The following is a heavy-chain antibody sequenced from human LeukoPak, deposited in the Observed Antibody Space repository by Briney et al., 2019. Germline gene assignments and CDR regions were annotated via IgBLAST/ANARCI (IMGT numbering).Heavy chain of an antibody. CDR2: IYYSGST. Sequence: SETLSLTCTVSGGSISSYYWSWIRQPPGKGLEWIGYIYYSGSTNYNPSLKSRVTISVDTSKNQFSLKLSSVTAADTAVYYCARDVGSWYEYYGMDVWGQGTTVTVSS. CDR1: GGSISSYY. J-gene: IGHJ6*02. V-gene: IGHV4-59*01. D-gene: IGHD6-13*01. CDR3: ARDVGSWYEYYGMDV.